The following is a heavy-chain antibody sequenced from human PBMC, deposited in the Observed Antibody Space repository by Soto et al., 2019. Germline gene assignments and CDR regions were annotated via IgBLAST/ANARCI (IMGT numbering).Heavy chain of an antibody. Sequence: SETLSLACTVSGCSISSYYWSWIRQPPGKGLEWIGYIYYSGSTNYNPSLKSRVTISVDTSKNQFSLKLSSVTAADTAVYYCARGVGYDFWSGYYVPTVNYYYMDVWGKGTTVTVSS. J-gene: IGHJ6*03. CDR3: ARGVGYDFWSGYYVPTVNYYYMDV. D-gene: IGHD3-3*01. CDR2: IYYSGST. V-gene: IGHV4-59*01. CDR1: GCSISSYY.